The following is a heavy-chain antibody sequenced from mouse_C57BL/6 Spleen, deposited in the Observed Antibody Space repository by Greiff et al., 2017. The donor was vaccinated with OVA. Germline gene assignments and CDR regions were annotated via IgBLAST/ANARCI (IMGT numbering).Heavy chain of an antibody. CDR1: GSSFTGSS. V-gene: IGHV1-42*01. CDR2: INPSTGGM. D-gene: IGHD3-2*02. Sequence: VQLQQSGPELVKPGASVKISCKASGSSFTGSSMNWVKQIPEKRLGWIGEINPSTGGMTYNQKFKPKATLTVDKSSSTAYMQRKSLTSEDSAVYYCAIQDSSGPYYCDYWGQGTTLTVSS. J-gene: IGHJ2*01. CDR3: AIQDSSGPYYCDY.